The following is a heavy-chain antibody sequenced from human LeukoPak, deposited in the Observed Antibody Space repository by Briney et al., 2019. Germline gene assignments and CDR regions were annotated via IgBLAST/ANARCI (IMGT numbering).Heavy chain of an antibody. Sequence: SETLSLTCTVSGGSISSYYWSWIRQPREKGLEGIGYIFRTGRTSYNPSLESRVTISVDTSKNQFSLNLRSAPAADTAVYYCARGFSGWAYYFDFWGQGTQVAVSS. CDR3: ARGFSGWAYYFDF. J-gene: IGHJ4*02. V-gene: IGHV4-59*13. D-gene: IGHD6-19*01. CDR1: GGSISSYY. CDR2: IFRTGRT.